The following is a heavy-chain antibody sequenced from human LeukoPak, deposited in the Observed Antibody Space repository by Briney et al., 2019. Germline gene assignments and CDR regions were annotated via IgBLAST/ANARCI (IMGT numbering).Heavy chain of an antibody. D-gene: IGHD6-13*01. Sequence: GGSLRLSCAASGFTFSSYGMHWVRQAPGKGLEWVAFIRYDGSNKYYADSVKGRFTISRDNAKNSLYLQMNSLRAEDTALYYCASVAAAGTPYYYMDVWGKGTTVTVSS. CDR3: ASVAAAGTPYYYMDV. CDR2: IRYDGSNK. V-gene: IGHV3-30*02. J-gene: IGHJ6*03. CDR1: GFTFSSYG.